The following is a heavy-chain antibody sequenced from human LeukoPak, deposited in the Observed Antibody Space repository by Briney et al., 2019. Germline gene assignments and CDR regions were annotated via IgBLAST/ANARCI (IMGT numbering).Heavy chain of an antibody. D-gene: IGHD6-6*01. J-gene: IGHJ2*01. CDR1: GGSFSGYY. Sequence: SETLSLTCAVYGGSFSGYYCSWIRQYPGKGLEWIGEINHSGSTNYNSSLKSRVTMSVDTSKNQFSLKPRSVTAADTAVYYCARRRQYDSSLFWNFDLLGRGTLVTISS. CDR3: ARRRQYDSSLFWNFDL. V-gene: IGHV4-34*01. CDR2: INHSGST.